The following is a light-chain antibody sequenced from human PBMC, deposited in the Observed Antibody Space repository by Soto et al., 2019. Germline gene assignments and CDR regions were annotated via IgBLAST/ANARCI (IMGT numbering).Light chain of an antibody. CDR1: QSFRGL. Sequence: EVLLTQSPVTLSLSPGERATLSCRASQSFRGLLAWYQQKPGQAPRLLIYDAYNMATGIPPRFSGSGSGTDFTLTISSLEPEDSAVYYCQQRHMWPITFGQGTRLEIK. V-gene: IGKV3-11*01. CDR2: DAY. J-gene: IGKJ5*01. CDR3: QQRHMWPIT.